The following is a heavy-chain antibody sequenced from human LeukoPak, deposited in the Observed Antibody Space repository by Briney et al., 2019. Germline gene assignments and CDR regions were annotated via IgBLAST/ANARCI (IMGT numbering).Heavy chain of an antibody. J-gene: IGHJ4*02. V-gene: IGHV3-23*01. CDR2: ISGSGGST. CDR3: AKRGYCTSTSCSNYFDY. Sequence: GGSLRLSCAASGFTFSSYAMSWVRQAPGKGLEWVSAISGSGGSTYYADSVKGRFTISRDNSKNTLYLQMNSLRAEDTAVYYCAKRGYCTSTSCSNYFDYWGQGTLVTVSS. D-gene: IGHD2-2*01. CDR1: GFTFSSYA.